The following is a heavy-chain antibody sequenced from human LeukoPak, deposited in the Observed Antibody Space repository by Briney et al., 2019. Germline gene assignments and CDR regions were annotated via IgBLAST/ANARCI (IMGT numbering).Heavy chain of an antibody. D-gene: IGHD3-10*01. CDR3: ARAPPFTMVRGVIIGYTEGIFDP. CDR1: GYTFTSYG. J-gene: IGHJ5*02. V-gene: IGHV1-18*01. CDR2: ISAYNGNT. Sequence: ASVKVSCKASGYTFTSYGISWVRQAPGQGLEWMGWISAYNGNTNYAQKLQGRVTMTTDTSTSTAYMELRSLRSDDTAVYYCARAPPFTMVRGVIIGYTEGIFDPWGQGTLVTVS.